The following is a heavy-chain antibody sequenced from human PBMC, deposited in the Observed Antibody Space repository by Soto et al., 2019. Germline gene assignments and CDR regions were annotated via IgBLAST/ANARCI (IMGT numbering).Heavy chain of an antibody. CDR1: GYSFTRQW. D-gene: IGHD6-13*01. CDR2: IFPGDSMT. Sequence: EVQLVQSGAEVKEPGESLKISCKGSGYSFTRQWIGWVRQMPGKGLEWMGFIFPGDSMTRYSPSFRGQVTLSADKSITTAYLQWSSLKASDTAMYYCARITAAGLDYWGQGTLVTVHS. J-gene: IGHJ4*02. V-gene: IGHV5-51*01. CDR3: ARITAAGLDY.